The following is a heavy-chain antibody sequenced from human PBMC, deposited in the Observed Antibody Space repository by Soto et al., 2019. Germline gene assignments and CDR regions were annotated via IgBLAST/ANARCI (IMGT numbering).Heavy chain of an antibody. Sequence: QVQLVQAGAEVKKPGASVKVSCKASGYTCTSYAMHWVRQAPGQRLEWMGWINAGNGNTKYSQKFQGRVTITRDTSASTAYMELSSLRSEDTAVYYCARGDPIQWRVRRAFDIWGQGTMVTVSS. CDR3: ARGDPIQWRVRRAFDI. V-gene: IGHV1-3*01. CDR1: GYTCTSYA. D-gene: IGHD6-19*01. CDR2: INAGNGNT. J-gene: IGHJ3*02.